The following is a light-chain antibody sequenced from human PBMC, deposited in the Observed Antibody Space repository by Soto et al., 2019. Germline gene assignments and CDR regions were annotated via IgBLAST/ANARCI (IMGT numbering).Light chain of an antibody. Sequence: QSALTQPASVSGSPGQSVTISCTGASSDVGGYDYVSWYQQHPGKAPKLILYEVNNRPSGVSNHFSGSKSGNMASLIISGLQADDEADYYCSSYSTTSTLVFGSGTKVTVL. J-gene: IGLJ1*01. V-gene: IGLV2-14*01. CDR2: EVN. CDR1: SSDVGGYDY. CDR3: SSYSTTSTLV.